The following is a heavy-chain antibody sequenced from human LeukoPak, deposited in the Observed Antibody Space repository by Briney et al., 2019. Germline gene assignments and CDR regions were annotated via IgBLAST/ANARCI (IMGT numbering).Heavy chain of an antibody. D-gene: IGHD2-21*01. J-gene: IGHJ4*02. CDR3: ARGSSGGDLGY. Sequence: GGSLRLSCAASGSTFSSYEMNWVRQAPGKGLEWVSSISGSGGTTYYADSVKGRFTISRDNSKNTLYLQMNSLRAEDTAVYYCARGSSGGDLGYWGQGTLVSVSS. CDR2: ISGSGGTT. V-gene: IGHV3-23*01. CDR1: GSTFSSYE.